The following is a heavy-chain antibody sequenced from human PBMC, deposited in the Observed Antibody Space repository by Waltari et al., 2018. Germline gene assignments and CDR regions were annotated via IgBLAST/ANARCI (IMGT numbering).Heavy chain of an antibody. J-gene: IGHJ4*02. Sequence: QVQLQESGPGLVKPSETLSLTCTVSGGSITTYYWPWLRQPPGRGLEWIGYMFYNGTPNYNPSLKSRVTISIDTSKNQVSLNLSSVTAADTAIYYCARDTIAVGYFDLWGQGTLVTVSS. D-gene: IGHD6-19*01. CDR1: GGSITTYY. CDR3: ARDTIAVGYFDL. CDR2: MFYNGTP. V-gene: IGHV4-59*01.